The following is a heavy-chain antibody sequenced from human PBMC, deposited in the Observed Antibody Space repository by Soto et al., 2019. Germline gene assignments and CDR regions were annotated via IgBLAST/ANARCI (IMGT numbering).Heavy chain of an antibody. Sequence: AGGSLRLSCAASGFTFGSYAMSWVRQAPGKGLEWVSLISGTGDSSEYANSVKGRFTISRDYSKTTVFLQMNSLRAEDTAVYFCAKDNRNYGSGSFSNWGQGTLVTVSS. J-gene: IGHJ4*02. CDR2: ISGTGDSS. CDR1: GFTFGSYA. CDR3: AKDNRNYGSGSFSN. V-gene: IGHV3-23*01. D-gene: IGHD3-10*01.